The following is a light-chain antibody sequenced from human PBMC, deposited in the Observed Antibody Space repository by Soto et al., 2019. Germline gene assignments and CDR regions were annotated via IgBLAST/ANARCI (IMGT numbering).Light chain of an antibody. J-gene: IGKJ1*01. Sequence: DIQLTQSPASLSSSVGDRVTISCRASQSVSSYYISYQQKTASAPPLLLYAASSLQSAVPSKFCSSGSGTDFSLPISSLQAEDFATYYCYQSYSSPPTFGQGTKVDI. V-gene: IGKV1-39*01. CDR3: YQSYSSPPT. CDR1: QSVSSY. CDR2: AAS.